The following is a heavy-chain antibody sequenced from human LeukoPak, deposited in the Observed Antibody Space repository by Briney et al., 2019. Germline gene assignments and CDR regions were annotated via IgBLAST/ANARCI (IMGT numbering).Heavy chain of an antibody. Sequence: SETLSLTCTVSGGSISSYYWSWIRQPPGKGLEWIGYIYYSGSTNYNPSLKSRVTISVDTSKNQFSLKLSSVTAADTAVYYCANTINWNDDPQFDYWGQGTLVTVSS. CDR1: GGSISSYY. CDR3: ANTINWNDDPQFDY. V-gene: IGHV4-59*08. J-gene: IGHJ4*02. D-gene: IGHD1-1*01. CDR2: IYYSGST.